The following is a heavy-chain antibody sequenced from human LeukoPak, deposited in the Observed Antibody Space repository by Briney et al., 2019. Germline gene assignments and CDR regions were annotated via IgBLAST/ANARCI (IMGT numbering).Heavy chain of an antibody. CDR3: ARHYYDSSGYLDY. Sequence: GGSLRLSCAASGFTFSSYWMSWVRQAPGKGLEWVANIKQDGSEKYYVDSVKGRFTISRDNAKNSLYLQMNSLRAEDTAVYYCARHYYDSSGYLDYWRQGTLVTVSS. D-gene: IGHD3-22*01. CDR2: IKQDGSEK. CDR1: GFTFSSYW. J-gene: IGHJ4*02. V-gene: IGHV3-7*01.